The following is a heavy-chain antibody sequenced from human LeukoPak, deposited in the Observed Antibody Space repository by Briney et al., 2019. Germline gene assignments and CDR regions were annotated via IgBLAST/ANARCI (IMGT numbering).Heavy chain of an antibody. CDR3: ARDGGYYYDSSGYYIDY. V-gene: IGHV3-21*01. J-gene: IGHJ4*02. CDR1: GFTFSSYS. Sequence: GGSLRLSCAASGFTFSSYSMNWVRQAPGKGLEWVSSISSSSSYIYYADSVKGRFTISRDNAKNSLYLQMNSLRAEDTAVYYCARDGGYYYDSSGYYIDYWGQGTLVTVSS. CDR2: ISSSSSYI. D-gene: IGHD3-22*01.